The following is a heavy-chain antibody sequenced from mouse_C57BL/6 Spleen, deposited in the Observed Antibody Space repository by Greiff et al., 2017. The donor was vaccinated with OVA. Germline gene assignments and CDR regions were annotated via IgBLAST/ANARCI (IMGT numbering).Heavy chain of an antibody. CDR3: ARRDWDSYFDY. Sequence: VQLQQSGAELARPGASVKLSCKASGYTFTSYGISWVKQRTGQGLEWIGEIYPRSGNTYYNEKFKGKATLTADKSSSTAYMELRSLTSEDSAVYFCARRDWDSYFDYWGQGTTLTVSS. J-gene: IGHJ2*01. D-gene: IGHD4-1*01. CDR1: GYTFTSYG. V-gene: IGHV1-81*01. CDR2: IYPRSGNT.